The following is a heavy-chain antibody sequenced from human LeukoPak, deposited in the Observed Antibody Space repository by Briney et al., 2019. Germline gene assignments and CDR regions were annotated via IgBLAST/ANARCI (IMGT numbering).Heavy chain of an antibody. V-gene: IGHV1-3*01. CDR3: ARDPYSSNWPFAENFQQ. D-gene: IGHD6-13*01. J-gene: IGHJ1*01. Sequence: ASVKVSCKASGYTFTSYAMHWVRQAPGQRLEWMGWINAGNGNTKYSQKFQGRVTITRDTSASTAYMELSSLRSEDTAVYYCARDPYSSNWPFAENFQQWGQGTLVTVSS. CDR1: GYTFTSYA. CDR2: INAGNGNT.